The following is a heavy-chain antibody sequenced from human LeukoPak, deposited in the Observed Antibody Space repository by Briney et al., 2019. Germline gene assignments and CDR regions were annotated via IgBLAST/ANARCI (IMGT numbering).Heavy chain of an antibody. J-gene: IGHJ4*02. CDR1: GFTFSSYA. CDR2: ISSTGGST. V-gene: IGHV3-64*05. CDR3: VKGGQYTRSALFDY. D-gene: IGHD6-6*01. Sequence: PGGSLRLSCSASGFTFSSYAMHWVRQAPGKGLEYVSAISSTGGSTYYAGSVKGRFTISRDNSKNTVYFQMSSLRTEDTAVYYCVKGGQYTRSALFDYWGQGTLVTVSS.